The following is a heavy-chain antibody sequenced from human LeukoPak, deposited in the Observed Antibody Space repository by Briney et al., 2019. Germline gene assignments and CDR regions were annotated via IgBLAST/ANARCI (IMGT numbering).Heavy chain of an antibody. CDR1: GGSISSSSYY. Sequence: SGTLSLTCSVSGGSISSSSYYWGRIRQPPGKRLEWIGSIYYSGSTYYNPSLKSRVTISVDTSKNQFSLKLSSVTAADTAVYYCASPPNYYGSGRPGEDYWGQGTLVTVSS. CDR3: ASPPNYYGSGRPGEDY. J-gene: IGHJ4*02. D-gene: IGHD3-10*01. CDR2: IYYSGST. V-gene: IGHV4-39*01.